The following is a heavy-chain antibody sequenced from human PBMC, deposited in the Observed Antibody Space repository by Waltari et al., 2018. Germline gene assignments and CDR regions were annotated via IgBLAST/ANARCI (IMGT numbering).Heavy chain of an antibody. CDR2: IYHSGST. CDR1: GYSISSGYY. J-gene: IGHJ6*02. Sequence: QVQLQESGPGLVKPSETLSLTCAVSGYSISSGYYWGWIRQPPGKGLEWIGSIYHSGSTDYNPSLKSRVTISVDTSKNQFSLKLSSVTAADTAVYYCARDLRSGWSDYYYYGMDVWGQGTTVTVSS. V-gene: IGHV4-38-2*02. D-gene: IGHD6-19*01. CDR3: ARDLRSGWSDYYYYGMDV.